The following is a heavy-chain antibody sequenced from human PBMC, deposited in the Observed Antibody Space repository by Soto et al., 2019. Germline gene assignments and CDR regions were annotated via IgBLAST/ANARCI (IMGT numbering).Heavy chain of an antibody. Sequence: EMQLVESGGGLVQPGRSLRLSCAASGFTFDDYAMHWVRQAPGKGLEWVSGISWDSGRRGYAASVKGRFTISRDNAKNSLYLQMNSLSSEDTALYYCAKGGSSPVWGQGTLLTVSS. D-gene: IGHD1-26*01. CDR1: GFTFDDYA. CDR3: AKGGSSPV. V-gene: IGHV3-9*01. J-gene: IGHJ4*02. CDR2: ISWDSGRR.